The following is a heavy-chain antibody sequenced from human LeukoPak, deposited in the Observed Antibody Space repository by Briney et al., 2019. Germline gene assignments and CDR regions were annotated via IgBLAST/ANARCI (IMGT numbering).Heavy chain of an antibody. CDR3: ARLPTVTSSLGY. J-gene: IGHJ4*02. Sequence: PGGSLRPSCAASGFTVSSNYMSWVRQAPGKGLEWVSVIYSGGSTYYADSVKSRFTISRDNSKNTLYLQMNSLRAEDTAVYYCARLPTVTSSLGYWGQGTLVTVSS. CDR2: IYSGGST. CDR1: GFTVSSNY. D-gene: IGHD4-17*01. V-gene: IGHV3-53*01.